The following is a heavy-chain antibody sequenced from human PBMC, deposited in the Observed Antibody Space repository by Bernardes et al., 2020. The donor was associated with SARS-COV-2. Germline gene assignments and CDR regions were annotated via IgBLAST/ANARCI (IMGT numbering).Heavy chain of an antibody. D-gene: IGHD4-17*01. J-gene: IGHJ4*02. CDR3: VKGGYDYGDWDY. CDR1: GFTFRSPW. Sequence: GGALIRSCAASGFTFRSPWMHWVRRAPGKGLVWVSRVSTDGSSTNYADSVKGRFTISRDNAKNTLYLQMNSLRGEDTAVYYCVKGGYDYGDWDYWGQGTLVTVSS. CDR2: VSTDGSST. V-gene: IGHV3-74*01.